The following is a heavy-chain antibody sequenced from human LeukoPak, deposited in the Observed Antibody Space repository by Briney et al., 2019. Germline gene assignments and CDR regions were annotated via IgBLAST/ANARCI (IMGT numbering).Heavy chain of an antibody. CDR3: AREEFLHEIDSSGYFVY. CDR1: GGSITGYY. V-gene: IGHV4-4*07. CDR2: VYSSGVG. Sequence: SETLSLTCTVSGGSITGYYWNWIRQPAGQGLEWLGRVYSSGVGNYNPSLTSRVTMSVDTSKNQFSLKLTSLTAADTAVYYCAREEFLHEIDSSGYFVYWGQGTLVTVSA. J-gene: IGHJ4*02. D-gene: IGHD3-22*01.